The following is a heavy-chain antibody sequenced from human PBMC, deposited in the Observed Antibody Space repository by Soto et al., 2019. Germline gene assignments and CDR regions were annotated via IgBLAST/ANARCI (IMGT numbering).Heavy chain of an antibody. Sequence: QVQLQESGPGLVKPSETLSLTCTVSGGSISSYYWSWIRQPPGKGLEWIGYIYYSGSTNYNPSLKSRVTTAVDTSKHQCSLKLSSVTAADTAVYCCARRYGSCFDSWGQGTLVTVSS. CDR2: IYYSGST. CDR3: ARRYGSCFDS. V-gene: IGHV4-59*08. J-gene: IGHJ4*02. CDR1: GGSISSYY. D-gene: IGHD5-18*01.